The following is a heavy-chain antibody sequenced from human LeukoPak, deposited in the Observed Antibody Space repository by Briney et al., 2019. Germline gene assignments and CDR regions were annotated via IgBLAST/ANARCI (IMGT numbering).Heavy chain of an antibody. J-gene: IGHJ5*02. D-gene: IGHD3/OR15-3a*01. CDR1: GFTFSSYA. Sequence: PGGSLRLSCAASGFTFSSYAMSWVRQVSGKGLEWVSAISGSGSSTYYADSVKGRFTISRDNSKNTLYLQMNSLRAEDTAVYYCAKGGLASILGFDPWGQGTLVTVSS. CDR3: AKGGLASILGFDP. CDR2: ISGSGSST. V-gene: IGHV3-23*01.